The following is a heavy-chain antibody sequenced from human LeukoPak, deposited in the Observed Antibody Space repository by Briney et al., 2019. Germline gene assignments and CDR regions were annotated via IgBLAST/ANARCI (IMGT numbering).Heavy chain of an antibody. D-gene: IGHD5/OR15-5a*01. CDR3: ARDSRQQSTHDAFDI. CDR2: ISSSSSYI. J-gene: IGHJ3*02. Sequence: GGSLRLSCAASGSTFSSYSMNWVRQAPGKGLEWVSSISSSSSYIYYADSVKGRFTISRDNAKNSLYLQMNSLRAEDTAVYYCARDSRQQSTHDAFDIWGQGTMVTVSS. CDR1: GSTFSSYS. V-gene: IGHV3-21*01.